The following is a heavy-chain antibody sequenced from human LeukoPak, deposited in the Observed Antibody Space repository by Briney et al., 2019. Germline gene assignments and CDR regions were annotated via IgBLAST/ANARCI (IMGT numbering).Heavy chain of an antibody. CDR3: ARDRPHTRFDP. CDR1: GCTFSRYW. J-gene: IGHJ5*02. Sequence: PGGSLSLSCAASGCTFSRYWMHWVRQAPGKGLVWVSRIDNDGNSPTYADSVKGRFTISRDNAKNTLYLQMNNLRAEDTAIYYCARDRPHTRFDPWSQGALATVSS. CDR2: IDNDGNSP. V-gene: IGHV3-74*01.